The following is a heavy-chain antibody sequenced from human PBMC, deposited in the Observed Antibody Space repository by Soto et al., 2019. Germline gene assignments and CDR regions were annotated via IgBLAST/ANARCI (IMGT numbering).Heavy chain of an antibody. J-gene: IGHJ5*02. CDR1: GGSISSGGYY. Sequence: PSETLSLTCTVSGGSISSGGYYWSWIRQHPGKGLEWIGYIYYSGSTYYNPSLKSRVTISVDTSKNQFSLKLSSVTAADTAVYYCARGEEYSSSYRSWFDPWGQGTLVTVS. D-gene: IGHD6-6*01. V-gene: IGHV4-31*03. CDR2: IYYSGST. CDR3: ARGEEYSSSYRSWFDP.